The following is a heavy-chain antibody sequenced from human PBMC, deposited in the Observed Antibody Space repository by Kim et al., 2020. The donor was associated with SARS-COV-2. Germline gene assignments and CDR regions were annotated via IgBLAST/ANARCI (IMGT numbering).Heavy chain of an antibody. Sequence: GESLKISCTTSGYSFATSWIAWVRQMPGKGLECMGIIYPGGSDTTYSPSFEGQVTFSADRSINTAYLQWSSLKASDTATYYCARQGGYFGSGSYFDFWGQGTLVTVSS. CDR1: GYSFATSW. CDR2: IYPGGSDT. J-gene: IGHJ4*02. D-gene: IGHD3-10*01. CDR3: ARQGGYFGSGSYFDF. V-gene: IGHV5-51*01.